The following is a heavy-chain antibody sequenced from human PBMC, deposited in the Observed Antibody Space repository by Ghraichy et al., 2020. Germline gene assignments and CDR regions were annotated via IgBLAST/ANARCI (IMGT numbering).Heavy chain of an antibody. CDR2: ISGSGGST. CDR1: GFTFSSYA. D-gene: IGHD2-21*02. CDR3: AKFQGGDCYSGLDY. Sequence: GSLRLSCAASGFTFSSYAMSWVRQAPGKGLEWVSAISGSGGSTYYADSVKGRFTISRDNSKNTLYLQMNSLRAEDTAVYYCAKFQGGDCYSGLDYWGQGTLVTVSS. V-gene: IGHV3-23*01. J-gene: IGHJ4*02.